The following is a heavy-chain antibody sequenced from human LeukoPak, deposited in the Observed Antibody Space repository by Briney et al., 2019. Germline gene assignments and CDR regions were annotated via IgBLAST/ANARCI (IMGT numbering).Heavy chain of an antibody. CDR3: TRTREGVWGSYSP. J-gene: IGHJ4*02. V-gene: IGHV1-2*02. CDR1: GYSFTDYY. D-gene: IGHD3-16*01. Sequence: ASVKVSCKASGYSFTDYYIHWVRLAPGQGLEWMGWINPKSGGAHYAQKFQGRVSMTRDTSINTVYLELSSLRSNDTAVYYCTRTREGVWGSYSPWGQGTLVTVSS. CDR2: INPKSGGA.